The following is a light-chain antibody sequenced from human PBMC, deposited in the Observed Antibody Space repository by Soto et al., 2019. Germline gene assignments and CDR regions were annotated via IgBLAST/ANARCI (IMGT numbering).Light chain of an antibody. V-gene: IGKV1-39*01. CDR1: QSIRNS. CDR3: QQTDSTPQT. Sequence: DIQMTQSPSSLSASVGDRVTISCRASQSIRNSVSWYQQKPGTAPKLLIRAASTLQSGVPSRFSGSGSGKDFTLTNSSLQIEDFATYFCQQTDSTPQTFGQGT. CDR2: AAS. J-gene: IGKJ1*01.